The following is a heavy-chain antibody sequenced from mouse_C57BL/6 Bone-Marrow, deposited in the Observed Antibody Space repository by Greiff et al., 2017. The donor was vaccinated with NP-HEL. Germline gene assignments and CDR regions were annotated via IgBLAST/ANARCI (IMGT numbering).Heavy chain of an antibody. CDR2: ISSGGSYT. Sequence: EVKLVESGGDLVKPGGSLKLSCAASGFTFSSYGMSWVRQTPDKRLEWVATISSGGSYTYYPDSVKGRFTISRDNAKNTLYLQMSSLKSEDTAMYYCARHDYDAMDYWGQGTSVTVSS. CDR3: ARHDYDAMDY. CDR1: GFTFSSYG. V-gene: IGHV5-6*01. J-gene: IGHJ4*01.